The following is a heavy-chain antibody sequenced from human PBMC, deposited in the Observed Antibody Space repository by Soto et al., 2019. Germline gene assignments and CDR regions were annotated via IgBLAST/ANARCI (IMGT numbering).Heavy chain of an antibody. CDR1: GGTFSSYA. CDR3: AREGNCSSTSCQGYYGMDV. Sequence: QVQLVQSGAEVKKPGSSVKVSCKASGGTFSSYAISWVRQAPGQGLEWMGGIIPIFVTANYAQKFQGRVTITADESTRTAYIELSGVGAEDTAVYYCAREGNCSSTSCQGYYGMDVWGQGTTVTVSS. J-gene: IGHJ6*02. CDR2: IIPIFVTA. D-gene: IGHD2-2*01. V-gene: IGHV1-69*01.